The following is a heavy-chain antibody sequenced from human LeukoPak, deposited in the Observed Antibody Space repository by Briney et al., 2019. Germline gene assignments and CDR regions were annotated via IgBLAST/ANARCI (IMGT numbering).Heavy chain of an antibody. CDR2: INHSGST. CDR3: ARFTRIRLWSMNWFDP. J-gene: IGHJ5*02. Sequence: PSETLSLTCAVDGGSFSGYYWSWIRQPPGKGLEWIGEINHSGSTNYNPSLKSRVTVSVDTSKNQFSLKLSSVTAADTAVYYCARFTRIRLWSMNWFDPWGQGTLVTVSS. V-gene: IGHV4-34*01. D-gene: IGHD5-18*01. CDR1: GGSFSGYY.